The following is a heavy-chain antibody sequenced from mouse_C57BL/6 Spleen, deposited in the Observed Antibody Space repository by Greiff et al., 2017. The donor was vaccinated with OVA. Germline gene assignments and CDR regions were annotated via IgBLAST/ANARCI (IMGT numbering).Heavy chain of an antibody. CDR1: GYAFSSSW. V-gene: IGHV1-82*01. CDR3: ARRLGAYYYAMDY. J-gene: IGHJ4*01. D-gene: IGHD4-1*01. Sequence: LQESGPELVKPGASVKISCKASGYAFSSSWMNWVKQRPGKGLEWIGRIYPGDGDTNYNGKFKGKATLTADKSSSTAYMQLSSLTSEDSAVYFCARRLGAYYYAMDYWGQGTSVTVSS. CDR2: IYPGDGDT.